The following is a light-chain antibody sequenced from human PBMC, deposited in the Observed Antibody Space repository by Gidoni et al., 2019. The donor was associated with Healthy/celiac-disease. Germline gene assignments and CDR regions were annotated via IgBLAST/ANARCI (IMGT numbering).Light chain of an antibody. CDR3: QQYDNLPLT. Sequence: DIQMTQSPSSLSASVGDRVTINCQASQDISNYVNWYQQKPGKAPKLMIYDASNLETGVPSRCSGSGSGTDITFTISSLQAEDIATYYCQQYDNLPLTFGGGTKVEIK. V-gene: IGKV1-33*01. CDR2: DAS. CDR1: QDISNY. J-gene: IGKJ4*01.